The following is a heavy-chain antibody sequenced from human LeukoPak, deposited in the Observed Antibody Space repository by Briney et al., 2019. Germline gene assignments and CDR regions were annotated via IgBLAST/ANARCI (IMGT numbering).Heavy chain of an antibody. CDR3: ARDGGESGSYYNWFDP. V-gene: IGHV4-4*02. Sequence: PSETLSLTCTVSGGSISSSNWWSWVRQPPGKGLEWIGEIYHSGSTNYNPSLKSRVTISVDTSKNQFSLKLSSVTAADTAVYYCARDGGESGSYYNWFDPWGQGTLVTVSS. CDR2: IYHSGST. CDR1: GGSISSSNW. J-gene: IGHJ5*02. D-gene: IGHD1-26*01.